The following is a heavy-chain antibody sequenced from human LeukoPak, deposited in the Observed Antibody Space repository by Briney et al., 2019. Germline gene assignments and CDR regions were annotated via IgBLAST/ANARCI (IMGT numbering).Heavy chain of an antibody. CDR2: FDPEDGET. CDR3: ATVGSLLSFGELLGTFDY. J-gene: IGHJ4*02. CDR1: GYTLTELS. Sequence: EASVKVSCKVSGYTLTELSMHWVRQAPGKGLEWMGGFDPEDGETIYAQKFQGRVTMIEDTSTDTAYMELSSLRSEDTAVYYCATVGSLLSFGELLGTFDYWGQGTLVTVPS. D-gene: IGHD3-10*01. V-gene: IGHV1-24*01.